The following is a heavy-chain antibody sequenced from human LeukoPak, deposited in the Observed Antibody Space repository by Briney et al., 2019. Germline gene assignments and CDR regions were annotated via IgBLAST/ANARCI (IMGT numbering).Heavy chain of an antibody. CDR1: GGSISYDY. CDR2: IHYSGAA. V-gene: IGHV4-59*08. CDR3: ATLRGASTAVFDS. J-gene: IGHJ4*02. D-gene: IGHD2-21*02. Sequence: SETLSLTCTVSGGSISYDYWSWIRQSPGKRLEWIGYIHYSGAANYSPSLKSRVTISVDTSKNQFSLKLSSVTAADTALYYCATLRGASTAVFDSWGQGALVTVSS.